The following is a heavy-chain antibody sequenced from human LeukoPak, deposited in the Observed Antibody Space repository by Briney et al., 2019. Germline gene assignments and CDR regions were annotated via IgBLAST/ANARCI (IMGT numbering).Heavy chain of an antibody. CDR1: GGSLSDDY. D-gene: IGHD5-12*01. CDR3: ARDFGATIRYYYYMDV. CDR2: IYTSGST. Sequence: SETLSLTCSVSGGSLSDDYWSWIRQPPGKALEWIGRIYTSGSTNYNPSLKSRVTMSVDTSKNQFSLKLSSVTAADTAVYYCARDFGATIRYYYYMDVWGKGTTVTASS. J-gene: IGHJ6*03. V-gene: IGHV4-4*07.